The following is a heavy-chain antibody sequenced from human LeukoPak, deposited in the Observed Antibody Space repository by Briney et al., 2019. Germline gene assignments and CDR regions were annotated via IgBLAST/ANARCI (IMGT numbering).Heavy chain of an antibody. CDR1: RFMFSNYG. J-gene: IGHJ4*02. CDR3: ARDERDCSGGSCFVPFDY. Sequence: GGSLRLSCAASRFMFSNYGMHWVRQAPGRGLEWVALISYDGSDKYYADSVKGRCTISRDNSKNTLYLQMNSLRAEDTAVYYCARDERDCSGGSCFVPFDYWGQGTMVTVSS. CDR2: ISYDGSDK. D-gene: IGHD2-15*01. V-gene: IGHV3-30*03.